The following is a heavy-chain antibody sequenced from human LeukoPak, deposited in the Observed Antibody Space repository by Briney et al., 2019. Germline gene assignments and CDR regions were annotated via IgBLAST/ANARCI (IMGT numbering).Heavy chain of an antibody. D-gene: IGHD5-18*01. Sequence: GSLKLFCSASGFTFSSYSMNRGRQAPGKGPEWVLFISSSSSYIYYADSVKGRFTISRDNAKNSLYLQMNSLRAEDTAVYYCARVYSYGYGGSENDYWGQGTLVTVSS. CDR2: ISSSSSYI. J-gene: IGHJ4*02. V-gene: IGHV3-21*01. CDR3: ARVYSYGYGGSENDY. CDR1: GFTFSSYS.